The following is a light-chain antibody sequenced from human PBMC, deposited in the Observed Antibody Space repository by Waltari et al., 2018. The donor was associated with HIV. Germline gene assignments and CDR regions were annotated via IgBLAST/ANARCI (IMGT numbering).Light chain of an antibody. V-gene: IGLV2-14*03. Sequence: QSALTQPASVSGSPGQSITISCTGTSSDVGGYNYVSWYQQHPGKAPKLMIYDVSNRPSGFSNLFSRSKSGNAASLTISGLQAEDEADYYCSSYTSSSTLGGVFGTGTKVTVL. J-gene: IGLJ1*01. CDR3: SSYTSSSTLGGV. CDR2: DVS. CDR1: SSDVGGYNY.